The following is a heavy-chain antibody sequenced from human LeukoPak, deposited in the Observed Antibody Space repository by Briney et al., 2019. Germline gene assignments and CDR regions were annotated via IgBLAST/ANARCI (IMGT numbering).Heavy chain of an antibody. CDR1: GYTFTSYA. V-gene: IGHV1-69*13. D-gene: IGHD5-24*01. CDR2: IIPIFGTA. J-gene: IGHJ4*02. Sequence: ASVKVSCKASGYTFTSYAICWVRQAPGQGLEWMGGIIPIFGTANYAQKFQGRVTITADESTSTAYMELSSLRSEDTAVYYCARVRDGYRFDYWGQGTLVTVSS. CDR3: ARVRDGYRFDY.